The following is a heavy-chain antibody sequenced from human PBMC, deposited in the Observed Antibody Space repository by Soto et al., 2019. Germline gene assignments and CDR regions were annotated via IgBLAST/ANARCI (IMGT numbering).Heavy chain of an antibody. D-gene: IGHD3-9*01. V-gene: IGHV1-18*01. CDR1: GYTFTNYG. CDR2: ISGYNGDT. Sequence: QVQLVQSGGEMKKPGASVKVSCKASGYTFTNYGISWVRQAPGQGLEWVGWISGYNGDTNYAQKFQGRVIMTTDTSTSTAYMELRTLTPDDTAVYYFARDYDIWGEDWFDPWGQGTLVTVSS. CDR3: ARDYDIWGEDWFDP. J-gene: IGHJ5*02.